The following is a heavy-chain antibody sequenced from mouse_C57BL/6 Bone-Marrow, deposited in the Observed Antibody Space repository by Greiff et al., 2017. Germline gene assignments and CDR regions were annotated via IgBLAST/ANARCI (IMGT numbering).Heavy chain of an antibody. D-gene: IGHD1-1*01. CDR3: TTTVVFDY. CDR1: GFNFNDYY. J-gene: IGHJ2*01. V-gene: IGHV14-4*01. Sequence: EVQLQQSGAELVRPGASVKLSCTASGFNFNDYYMHWVKQRPEQGLEWIGWIDPENGDTEYTSKFKGKATITADTSSNTAYLQLSSLTSEDTAVYYCTTTVVFDYWGQGTTLTVSS. CDR2: IDPENGDT.